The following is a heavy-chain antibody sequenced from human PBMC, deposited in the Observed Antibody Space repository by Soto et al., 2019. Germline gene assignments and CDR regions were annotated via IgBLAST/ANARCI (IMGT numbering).Heavy chain of an antibody. CDR1: GFTFSSYS. CDR2: ISSSSSYI. J-gene: IGHJ4*02. Sequence: PVGSLRISCAASGFTFSSYSMNWVRQAPGKGLEWVSSISSSSSYIYYADSVKGRFTISRDNAKNSLYPQMNSLRAEDTAVYYCAREEGFDYWGQGTLVTVSS. CDR3: AREEGFDY. V-gene: IGHV3-21*01.